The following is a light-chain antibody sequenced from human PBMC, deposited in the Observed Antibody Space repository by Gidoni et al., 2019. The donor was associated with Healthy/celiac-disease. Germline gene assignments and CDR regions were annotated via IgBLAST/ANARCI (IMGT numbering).Light chain of an antibody. CDR2: AAS. J-gene: IGKJ1*01. CDR3: QQINSYPPT. CDR1: QGISSY. V-gene: IGKV1-9*01. Sequence: IQLTQSPSFLSASVVDRVTITFRASQGISSYLAWYQQKPGKDPKLLIYAASTLKSGVPSRFSGSGSGTEFTLTISSLQPEDFATYYCQQINSYPPTFGEGTKVEIK.